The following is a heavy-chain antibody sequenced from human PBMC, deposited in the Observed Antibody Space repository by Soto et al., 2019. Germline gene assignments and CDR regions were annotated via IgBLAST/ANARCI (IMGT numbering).Heavy chain of an antibody. CDR1: GFTFSSYS. CDR2: ISSSSSYI. V-gene: IGHV3-21*01. CDR3: AREIITFGGVSWFDP. J-gene: IGHJ5*02. Sequence: GGSLRLSCAASGFTFSSYSMNWVRQAPGKGLEWVSSISSSSSYIYYADSVKGRFTISRDNAKNSLYLQMNSLRAEDTAVYYCAREIITFGGVSWFDPWGQGTLVTVSS. D-gene: IGHD3-16*01.